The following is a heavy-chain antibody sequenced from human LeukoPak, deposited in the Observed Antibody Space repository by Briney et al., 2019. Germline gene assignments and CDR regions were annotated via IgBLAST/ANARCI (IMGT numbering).Heavy chain of an antibody. CDR2: ISYDGSNK. J-gene: IGHJ4*02. Sequence: PGGSLRLSCAASGFTFSSYGMHWVRQAPGKGLEWAAVISYDGSNKYYADSVKGRFTISRDNSKNTLYLQMNSLRAEDTAVYYCAKDRGYDTGEFDYWGQGTLVTVSS. CDR1: GFTFSSYG. V-gene: IGHV3-30*18. CDR3: AKDRGYDTGEFDY. D-gene: IGHD5-12*01.